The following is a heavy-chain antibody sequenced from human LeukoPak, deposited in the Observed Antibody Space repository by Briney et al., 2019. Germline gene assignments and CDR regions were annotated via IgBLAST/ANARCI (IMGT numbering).Heavy chain of an antibody. CDR2: IASAGET. CDR3: ARGGELGFDT. J-gene: IGHJ5*02. V-gene: IGHV3-13*01. Sequence: GGSLRLSCAASGFTFSTYDMRWVRQAIGKVLEWASGIASAGETFYSGSVKGRFTISRENAKKSSYLQMNSLRAGDTAVYYCARGGELGFDTWGQGTLVTVSS. D-gene: IGHD1-7*01. CDR1: GFTFSTYD.